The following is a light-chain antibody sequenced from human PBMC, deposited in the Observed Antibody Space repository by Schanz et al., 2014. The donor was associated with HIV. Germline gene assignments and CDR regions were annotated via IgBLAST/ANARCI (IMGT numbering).Light chain of an antibody. J-gene: IGLJ2*01. Sequence: QSVLTQPPSVSGAPGQRVTISCSGSNSNIGTGFDVHWYQQLPGTAPKLLIYGNNNRPSGIPDRFSGSKSDTSASLAITGLQSEDEADYYCQSYDGTLRAVVFGGGTKLTVL. CDR2: GNN. CDR1: NSNIGTGFD. CDR3: QSYDGTLRAVV. V-gene: IGLV1-40*01.